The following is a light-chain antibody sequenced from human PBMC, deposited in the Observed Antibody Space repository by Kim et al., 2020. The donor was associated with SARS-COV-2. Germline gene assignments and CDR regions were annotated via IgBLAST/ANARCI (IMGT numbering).Light chain of an antibody. J-gene: IGKJ4*01. CDR1: QTISRD. CDR2: GVS. V-gene: IGKV3-15*01. CDR3: QQYNDWPLT. Sequence: VFPGERVTLSCRTSQTISRDLAWYQQKPGQAPRLLIYGVSTRATGIPATFTGSGSGTEFTLTLSSLQSEDFALYYCQQYNDWPLTFGGGTKVDIK.